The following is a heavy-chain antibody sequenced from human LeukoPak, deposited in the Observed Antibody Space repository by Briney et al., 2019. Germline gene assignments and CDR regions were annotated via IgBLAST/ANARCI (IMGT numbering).Heavy chain of an antibody. Sequence: GESLKISRKGSGYSFTSYWIGWVRQMPGKGLEWMGIIYPGDSDTRYSPSFQGQVTISADKSITTAYLQWSSLKASDTAMYYCARGRDGYSFGFDYWGQGTLVTVSS. D-gene: IGHD5-24*01. CDR3: ARGRDGYSFGFDY. CDR1: GYSFTSYW. CDR2: IYPGDSDT. V-gene: IGHV5-51*01. J-gene: IGHJ4*02.